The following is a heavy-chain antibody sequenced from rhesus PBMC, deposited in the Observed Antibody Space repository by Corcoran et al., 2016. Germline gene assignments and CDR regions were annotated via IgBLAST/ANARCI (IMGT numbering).Heavy chain of an antibody. CDR1: VGSISSSNW. D-gene: IGHD1-14*01. J-gene: IGHJ4*01. Sequence: QVQLQESGPGLVKPSETLSLTCAVSVGSISSSNWWSWIRQPPGKGLEWIGYISGSRGRTYYNPSLKSRVTISTDTSKNQFSLKLSSVTAADTAVYYCARSSGTTFDYWGQGVLVTVSS. CDR3: ARSSGTTFDY. V-gene: IGHV4-65*01. CDR2: ISGSRGRT.